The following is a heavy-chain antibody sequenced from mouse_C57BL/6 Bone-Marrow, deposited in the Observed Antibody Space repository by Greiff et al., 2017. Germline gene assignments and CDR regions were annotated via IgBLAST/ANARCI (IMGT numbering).Heavy chain of an antibody. CDR1: GYTFTNYW. D-gene: IGHD2-4*01. CDR2: IYPGGGYT. J-gene: IGHJ4*01. CDR3: ARGYDYDVGYAMDY. Sequence: VKLMESGAELVRPGTSVKMSCKASGYTFTNYWIGWAKQRPGHGLEWIGDIYPGGGYTNYNEKFKGKATLTADKSSSTAYMQFSSLTSEDSAIYYCARGYDYDVGYAMDYWGQGTSVTVSS. V-gene: IGHV1-63*01.